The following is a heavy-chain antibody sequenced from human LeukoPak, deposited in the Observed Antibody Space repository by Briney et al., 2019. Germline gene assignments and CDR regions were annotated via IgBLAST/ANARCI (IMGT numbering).Heavy chain of an antibody. CDR1: GYSFTSYW. Sequence: GESLKISCKGSGYSFTSYWIGWVRQMPGKGLEWMGIIYPGDSDTRYSPSFQGQVTISADKSISTAYLQWSSLKASDTAMYYCARLKGCSSTSCYHTLDYWGQGTLVTVSS. J-gene: IGHJ4*02. CDR3: ARLKGCSSTSCYHTLDY. V-gene: IGHV5-51*01. D-gene: IGHD2-2*01. CDR2: IYPGDSDT.